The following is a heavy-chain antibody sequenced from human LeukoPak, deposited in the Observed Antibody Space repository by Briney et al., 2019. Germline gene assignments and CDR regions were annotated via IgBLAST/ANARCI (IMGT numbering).Heavy chain of an antibody. D-gene: IGHD7-27*01. J-gene: IGHJ2*01. CDR2: TRNKANSYTT. V-gene: IGHV3-72*01. Sequence: GGSLRLSCAASGFTLSDHYMDWVRQAPGKGLEWVGRTRNKANSYTTEYAASVKGRFTISRDDSKNSLYLQMNSLKTEDTAVYYCTRPSTGAFRYLAVWGRGTLVTVSS. CDR3: TRPSTGAFRYLAV. CDR1: GFTLSDHY.